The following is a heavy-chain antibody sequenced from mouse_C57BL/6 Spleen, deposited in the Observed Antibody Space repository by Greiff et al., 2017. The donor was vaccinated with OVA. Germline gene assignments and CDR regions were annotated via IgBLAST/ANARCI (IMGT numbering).Heavy chain of an antibody. J-gene: IGHJ1*03. CDR1: GYSITSGYD. D-gene: IGHD1-1*01. CDR2: ISYSGST. Sequence: EVKLQESGPGMVKPSQSLSLTCTVTGYSITSGYDWHWIRHFPGNKLEWMGYISYSGSTNYNPSLKSRISITHDTSKNHFFLKLNSVTTEDTATYYCARGGVYYYGSSSYFDVWGTGTTVTVSS. V-gene: IGHV3-1*01. CDR3: ARGGVYYYGSSSYFDV.